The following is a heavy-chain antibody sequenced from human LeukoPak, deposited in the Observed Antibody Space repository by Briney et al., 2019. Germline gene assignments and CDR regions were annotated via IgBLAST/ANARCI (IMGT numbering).Heavy chain of an antibody. CDR3: ARDPGHGEDTYYYYYMDV. D-gene: IGHD4-17*01. CDR1: GGTFSSYA. Sequence: ASVKVSCKASGGTFSSYAISWVRQAPGQGLEWMGGIIPIFGTANYAQEFQGRVTITADESTSTAYMELSSLRSEDTAVYYCARDPGHGEDTYYYYYMDVWGKGTMVTVSS. V-gene: IGHV1-69*13. J-gene: IGHJ6*03. CDR2: IIPIFGTA.